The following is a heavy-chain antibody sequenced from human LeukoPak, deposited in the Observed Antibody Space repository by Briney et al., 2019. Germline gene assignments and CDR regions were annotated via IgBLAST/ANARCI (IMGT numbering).Heavy chain of an antibody. Sequence: PGGSLRLSCAASGFTFSSYAMHWVRQAPGKGLEWVSGISWNSGSIGYADSVKGRFTISRDNAKNSLYLQMNSLRAEDTALYYCAKEAGGGYSSSRRFDYWGQGTLVTVSS. J-gene: IGHJ4*02. CDR3: AKEAGGGYSSSRRFDY. CDR1: GFTFSSYA. CDR2: ISWNSGSI. D-gene: IGHD6-13*01. V-gene: IGHV3-9*01.